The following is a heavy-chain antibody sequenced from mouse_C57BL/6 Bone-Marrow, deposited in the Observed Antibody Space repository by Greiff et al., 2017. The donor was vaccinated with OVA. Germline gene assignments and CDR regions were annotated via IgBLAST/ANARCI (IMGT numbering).Heavy chain of an antibody. Sequence: QVHVKQSGAELARPGASVKLSCKASGYTFTSYGISWVKQRTGQGLEWIGEIYPRSGNTYYNEKFKGKATLTADKSSSTAYMELRSLTSEDSAVYFCATKRERGNYYYFDYWGQGTTLTVSS. J-gene: IGHJ2*01. CDR3: ATKRERGNYYYFDY. CDR1: GYTFTSYG. D-gene: IGHD2-1*01. CDR2: IYPRSGNT. V-gene: IGHV1-81*01.